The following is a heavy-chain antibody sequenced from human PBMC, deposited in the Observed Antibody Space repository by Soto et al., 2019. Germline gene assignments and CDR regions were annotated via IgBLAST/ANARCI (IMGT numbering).Heavy chain of an antibody. V-gene: IGHV1-69*01. Sequence: QVQLVQAGAEVKKPGSSVKVFCKASGGTFSNYTISCVRQAPGQWLEWMGGIIPVFGTTDYEQKFQGRVTITADGSKSTAYMKLISLRSADTAVYYCAGSYPYIVVRKPSGNQDYSCMDVWGQGTTVTVSS. CDR1: GGTFSNYT. D-gene: IGHD2-2*01. CDR2: IIPVFGTT. CDR3: AGSYPYIVVRKPSGNQDYSCMDV. J-gene: IGHJ6*02.